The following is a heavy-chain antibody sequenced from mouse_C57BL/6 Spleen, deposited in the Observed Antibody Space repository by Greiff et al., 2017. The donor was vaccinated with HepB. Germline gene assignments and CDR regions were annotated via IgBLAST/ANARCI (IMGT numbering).Heavy chain of an antibody. D-gene: IGHD3-2*02. V-gene: IGHV1-26*01. J-gene: IGHJ2*01. CDR1: GYTFTDYY. CDR3: AGTAQATDFDY. Sequence: VQLQQSGPELVKPGASVKISCKASGYTFTDYYMNWVKQSHGKSLEWIGDINPNNGGTSYNQKFKGKATLTVDKSSSTAYMELRSLTSEDSAVYYCAGTAQATDFDYWGQGTTLTVSS. CDR2: INPNNGGT.